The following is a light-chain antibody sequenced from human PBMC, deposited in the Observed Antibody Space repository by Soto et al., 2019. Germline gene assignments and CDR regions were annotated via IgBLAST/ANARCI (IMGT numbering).Light chain of an antibody. CDR2: KAS. Sequence: DIQMTQSPSTLSASVGDRDTITCRASRSISSWLAWYQQKPGKAPKLLIYKASSLESGVPSRFSGSGSGTEFTLTISSLQSDDFATYYCQQSFTFGPGTKVDIK. CDR1: RSISSW. J-gene: IGKJ3*01. V-gene: IGKV1-5*03. CDR3: QQSFT.